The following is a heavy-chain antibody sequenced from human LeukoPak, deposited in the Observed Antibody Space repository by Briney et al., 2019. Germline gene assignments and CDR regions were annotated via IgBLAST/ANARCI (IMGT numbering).Heavy chain of an antibody. J-gene: IGHJ4*02. D-gene: IGHD6-6*01. CDR2: IYYGGIT. CDR1: GGSISSGSYY. CDR3: ARFVYSSSPGRFFDH. V-gene: IGHV4-39*01. Sequence: SETLSLTCTVSGGSISSGSYYWGWIRQPPGKGLEWIGIIYYGGITYYDPSLKSRVTISVDTSKNQFSLKLSSVTAADTAVYYCARFVYSSSPGRFFDHWGQGTLVTVSS.